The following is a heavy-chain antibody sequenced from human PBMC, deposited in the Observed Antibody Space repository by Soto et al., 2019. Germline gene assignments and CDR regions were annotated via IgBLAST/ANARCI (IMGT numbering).Heavy chain of an antibody. CDR3: AVYCSGVSCHGPAFDI. CDR1: GDSISSGRYY. Sequence: PSETLSLTCTVSGDSISSGRYYWSWIRQHPGKGLEWIGYIHYIGGTNYNPSLKSRVLISVDTSKNQFSLRLSSVTAAGTAVYYCAVYCSGVSCHGPAFDIWGQGMMVTVSS. J-gene: IGHJ3*02. CDR2: IHYIGGT. V-gene: IGHV4-31*03. D-gene: IGHD2-15*01.